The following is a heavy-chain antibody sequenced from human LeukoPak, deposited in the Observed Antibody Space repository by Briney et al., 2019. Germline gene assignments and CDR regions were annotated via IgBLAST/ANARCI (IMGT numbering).Heavy chain of an antibody. CDR1: GGSISSGSDY. D-gene: IGHD5-18*01. J-gene: IGHJ3*02. V-gene: IGHV4-39*01. CDR2: IYYSGST. CDR3: ARHPRSGYSNGFDAFDI. Sequence: SETLSLTCTVSGGSISSGSDYWGWIRQPPGKGLEWIVTIYYSGSTYYNPSLRSRVTISVDTSKTHFSLKLSSVIAADTAVYYCARHPRSGYSNGFDAFDIWGQGTMVTVSS.